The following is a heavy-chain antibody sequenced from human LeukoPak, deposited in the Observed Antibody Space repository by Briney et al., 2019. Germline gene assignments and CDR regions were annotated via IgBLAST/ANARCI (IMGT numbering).Heavy chain of an antibody. Sequence: GGSLRLSCAASGFTFSSYWMSWVRQAPGKGLEWVANIKQDGSEKYYVDSVKGRFTISRDNAKNSLYLQMNSLRAEDTAVYYCARDWYSRDGYYHYGMDVWGQGTTVTVSS. CDR1: GFTFSSYW. J-gene: IGHJ6*02. D-gene: IGHD6-13*01. CDR3: ARDWYSRDGYYHYGMDV. CDR2: IKQDGSEK. V-gene: IGHV3-7*03.